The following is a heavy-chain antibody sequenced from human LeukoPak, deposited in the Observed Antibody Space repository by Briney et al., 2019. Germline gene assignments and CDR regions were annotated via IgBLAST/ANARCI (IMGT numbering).Heavy chain of an antibody. D-gene: IGHD5-18*01. CDR1: GYSISSDYY. J-gene: IGHJ5*02. CDR2: INHSGST. V-gene: IGHV4-38-2*02. CDR3: ARSMVIGWFDP. Sequence: SETLSLTCTVSGYSISSDYYWVWIRQPPGKGLEWIGEINHSGSTNYNPSLKSRVTISEDKSKNQSSLKLSSVTAADTAVYYCARSMVIGWFDPWGQGTLVTVSS.